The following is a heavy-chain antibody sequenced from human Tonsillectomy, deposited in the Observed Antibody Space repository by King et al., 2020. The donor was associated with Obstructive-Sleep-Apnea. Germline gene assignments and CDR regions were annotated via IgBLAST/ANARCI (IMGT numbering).Heavy chain of an antibody. CDR3: ARHLYSSGYLGCFDY. J-gene: IGHJ4*02. CDR1: GGSMSRFY. V-gene: IGHV4-59*08. Sequence: VQLQESGPGLVKPSGTLSLTCTVSGGSMSRFYWSWFRQPPGKGPEGMGYIYYSGGPNYNPPLKSRVTISVDTSKNQFSRNRTSVTAADTAVYYWARHLYSSGYLGCFDYWGQGTLVTVSS. D-gene: IGHD6-19*01. CDR2: IYYSGGP.